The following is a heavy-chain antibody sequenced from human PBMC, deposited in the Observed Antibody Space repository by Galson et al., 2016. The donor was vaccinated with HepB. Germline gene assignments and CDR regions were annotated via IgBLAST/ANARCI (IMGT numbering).Heavy chain of an antibody. Sequence: SETLSLTCTVSGGSISGYYWSWIRQPPGQGLEWIGYIHYTGSPRYNPSLKGRVTISVDTSNNQFSLKLSTVTAADTAVYDCARLHTTFLEEFDPWGQGTLVTVSS. CDR3: ARLHTTFLEEFDP. J-gene: IGHJ5*02. V-gene: IGHV4-59*01. D-gene: IGHD2/OR15-2a*01. CDR1: GGSISGYY. CDR2: IHYTGSP.